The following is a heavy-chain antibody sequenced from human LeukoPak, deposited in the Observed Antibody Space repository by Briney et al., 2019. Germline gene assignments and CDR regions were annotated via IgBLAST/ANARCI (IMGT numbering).Heavy chain of an antibody. CDR3: ATLSPDCSGGSCYSGWFDP. Sequence: ASVKVSCKASGYTFTSYGISWVRQAPGQGLEWMGWISAYNGNTNYAQKLQGRVTMTTDTSTSTAYMELRSLRSDDTAVYYCATLSPDCSGGSCYSGWFDPWGQGTLVTVSS. D-gene: IGHD2-15*01. CDR2: ISAYNGNT. J-gene: IGHJ5*02. CDR1: GYTFTSYG. V-gene: IGHV1-18*01.